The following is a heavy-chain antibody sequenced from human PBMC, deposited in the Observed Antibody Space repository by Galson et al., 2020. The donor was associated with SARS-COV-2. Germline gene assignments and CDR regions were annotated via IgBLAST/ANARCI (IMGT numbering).Heavy chain of an antibody. CDR1: GYSFTSYW. J-gene: IGHJ5*02. Sequence: KIGESLKISCKGSGYSFTSYWISWVRQMPGKGLEWMGRIDPSDSYTNYSPSFQGHVTISPDKSISTAYLQWSSLKASDTAMYYCARFPLQPLYNWFDPWGKGTLVTVCS. V-gene: IGHV5-10-1*01. D-gene: IGHD1-1*01. CDR2: IDPSDSYT. CDR3: ARFPLQPLYNWFDP.